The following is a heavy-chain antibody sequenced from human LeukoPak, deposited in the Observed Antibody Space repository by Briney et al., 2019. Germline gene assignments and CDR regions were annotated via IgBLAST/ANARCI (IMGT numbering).Heavy chain of an antibody. Sequence: SETLSLTCTVSGGSISSYYWSWIRQPPGKGLEWIGYIYYSGSTNYNPSLKSRVTISVDTSKNQFSLKLSSVTAADTAVYYCARGSRRYCSGGSCYSELVRWGQGTLVTVSS. D-gene: IGHD2-15*01. CDR1: GGSISSYY. CDR3: ARGSRRYCSGGSCYSELVR. CDR2: IYYSGST. J-gene: IGHJ4*02. V-gene: IGHV4-59*01.